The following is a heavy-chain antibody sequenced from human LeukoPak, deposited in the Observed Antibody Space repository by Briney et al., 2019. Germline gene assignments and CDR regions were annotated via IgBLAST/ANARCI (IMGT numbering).Heavy chain of an antibody. CDR1: GGTFSSNA. V-gene: IGHV1-69*13. CDR2: IIPIFGAA. Sequence: ASVKVSCKASGGTFSSNAITWVRQAPGQGLEWMGGIIPIFGAANYAQKFQGRVTITADESTSTAYMELSSLRSEDTAVYYCARGGVGDPLDFWGQGTLVTVSS. CDR3: ARGGVGDPLDF. D-gene: IGHD2-21*01. J-gene: IGHJ4*02.